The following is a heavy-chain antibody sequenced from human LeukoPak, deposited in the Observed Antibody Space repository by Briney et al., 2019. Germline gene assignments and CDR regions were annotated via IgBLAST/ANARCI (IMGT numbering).Heavy chain of an antibody. J-gene: IGHJ4*02. CDR3: AKLSRYANDY. CDR1: KFSFSSYW. D-gene: IGHD2-2*01. V-gene: IGHV3-74*01. Sequence: PGGSLRLSCAASKFSFSSYWMHWVRQAPGKGLVWVSRINSDGSSTSYADSVKGRFTISRDNAKNTLYLQMNSLRAEDTAVYYCAKLSRYANDYWGQGTLVTVSS. CDR2: INSDGSST.